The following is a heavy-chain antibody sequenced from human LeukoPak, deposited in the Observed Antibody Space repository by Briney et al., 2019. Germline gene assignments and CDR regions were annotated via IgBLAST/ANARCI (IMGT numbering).Heavy chain of an antibody. J-gene: IGHJ4*02. CDR3: ARGPYDSSGYRFDY. Sequence: GGSLRLSCAASGFTFSDYWMNWVRQAPGKGLEWVSVIYSGGSTYYADSVKGRFTISRDNSKNTLYLQMNSLRAEDTAVYYCARGPYDSSGYRFDYWGQGTLVTVSS. CDR1: GFTFSDYW. V-gene: IGHV3-66*01. CDR2: IYSGGST. D-gene: IGHD3-22*01.